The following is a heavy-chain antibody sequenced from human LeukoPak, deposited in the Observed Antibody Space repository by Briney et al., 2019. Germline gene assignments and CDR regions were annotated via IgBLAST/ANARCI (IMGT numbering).Heavy chain of an antibody. CDR3: AREGSSGRGWYYFDY. D-gene: IGHD6-19*01. J-gene: IGHJ4*02. V-gene: IGHV3-7*01. Sequence: GGSLRLSCAASGFTFSTYWMIWVRQAPGKGLEWVANIKPDESEKYYVGSVQGRFTISRDNAKNSLYLQMNSLRAEDTAVYYCAREGSSGRGWYYFDYWGQGTLVTVSS. CDR1: GFTFSTYW. CDR2: IKPDESEK.